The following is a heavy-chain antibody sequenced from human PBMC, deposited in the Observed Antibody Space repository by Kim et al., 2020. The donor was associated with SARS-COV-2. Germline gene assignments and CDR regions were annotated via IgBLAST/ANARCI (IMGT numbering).Heavy chain of an antibody. D-gene: IGHD1-26*01. V-gene: IGHV7-4-1*02. Sequence: YAQGFTGRFVFSLDTSVSTAYLQISSLKAEDTAVYYCARAAEWDRETFDYWGQGTLVTVSS. J-gene: IGHJ4*02. CDR3: ARAAEWDRETFDY.